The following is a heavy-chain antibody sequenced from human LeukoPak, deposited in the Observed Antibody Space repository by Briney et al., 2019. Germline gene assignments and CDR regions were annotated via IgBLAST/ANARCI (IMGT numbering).Heavy chain of an antibody. Sequence: ASVKVSCKASGYTFTSYDINWVRQATGQGLEWMGWMNPNSGNTGYAQKFQGRVTMTRNTSISTAYMELSSLGSEDTAVYYCARGGGALGDFDYWGQGTLVTVSS. CDR1: GYTFTSYD. CDR3: ARGGGALGDFDY. J-gene: IGHJ4*02. V-gene: IGHV1-8*01. D-gene: IGHD3-16*01. CDR2: MNPNSGNT.